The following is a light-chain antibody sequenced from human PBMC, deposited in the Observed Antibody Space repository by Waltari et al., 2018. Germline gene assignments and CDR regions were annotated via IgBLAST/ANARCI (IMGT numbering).Light chain of an antibody. CDR3: MQAVQTPWT. J-gene: IGKJ1*01. Sequence: DIVMTQSPLSLPVTPGEPASISRRSSQSLMHSNGFNYLDWYLQKPGQSPQLLIYLGSNRASGVPDRFSGSGSGTDFTLKISRVEAEDVGVYYCMQAVQTPWTFGQGTKVEIK. V-gene: IGKV2-28*01. CDR2: LGS. CDR1: QSLMHSNGFNY.